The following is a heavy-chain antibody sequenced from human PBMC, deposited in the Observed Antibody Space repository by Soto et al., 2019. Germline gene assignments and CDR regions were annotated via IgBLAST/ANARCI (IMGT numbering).Heavy chain of an antibody. V-gene: IGHV5-51*01. CDR1: GYSFTSYW. CDR3: ARRGVGYYDSSGYYFDY. D-gene: IGHD3-22*01. Sequence: PGESLKISCKGSGYSFTSYWIGWVRQMPGKGLEWMGIIYPGDSDTRYSPSFQGQVTISADKSISTAYLQWSSLKASDTAMYYCARRGVGYYDSSGYYFDYCGQGTLVTVSS. J-gene: IGHJ4*02. CDR2: IYPGDSDT.